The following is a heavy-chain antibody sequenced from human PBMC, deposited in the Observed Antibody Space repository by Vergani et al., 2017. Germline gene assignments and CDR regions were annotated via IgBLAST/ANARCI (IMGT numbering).Heavy chain of an antibody. CDR3: VRARCSGPCFMSNWFDS. V-gene: IGHV3-74*01. CDR1: GFSFSGYW. D-gene: IGHD5-12*01. Sequence: EVQLVESGGGFIHPGGSLRLSCEGSGFSFSGYWMHWVRQSPEKGLVWVSRIKSDGSITNYADFVKGRFTISRDNAKNTLYLEMNSLRGDDTAIYYCVRARCSGPCFMSNWFDSWGQGTLVTVSS. J-gene: IGHJ5*01. CDR2: IKSDGSIT.